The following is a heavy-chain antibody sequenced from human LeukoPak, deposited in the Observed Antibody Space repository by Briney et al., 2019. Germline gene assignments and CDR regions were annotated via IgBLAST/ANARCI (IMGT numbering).Heavy chain of an antibody. CDR3: ARDPYDSSGYSASVLDI. CDR2: IYGGGST. J-gene: IGHJ3*02. Sequence: GVSLTLSCAASGLTVCGNYMVWLPQAPGKGLVWVLVIYGGGSTYYADSVKGIFTISRDNSKNTLYLQINSLRAEDTAGYYCARDPYDSSGYSASVLDIWGQGTMVTVSS. D-gene: IGHD3-22*01. V-gene: IGHV3-66*01. CDR1: GLTVCGNY.